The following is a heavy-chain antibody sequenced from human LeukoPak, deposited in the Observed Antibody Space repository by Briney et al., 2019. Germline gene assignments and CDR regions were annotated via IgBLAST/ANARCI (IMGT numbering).Heavy chain of an antibody. V-gene: IGHV4-61*02. Sequence: SQTLSLTCTVSGGSISSGSYYWSWIRQPAGKGLEWIGRIYTSGSTNYNPSLKSRVTISVDTSKNQFSLKLSSVTAADTAVYYCARGRGYSYKIDYWGQGTLVTVSS. D-gene: IGHD5-18*01. CDR3: ARGRGYSYKIDY. CDR2: IYTSGST. CDR1: GGSISSGSYY. J-gene: IGHJ4*02.